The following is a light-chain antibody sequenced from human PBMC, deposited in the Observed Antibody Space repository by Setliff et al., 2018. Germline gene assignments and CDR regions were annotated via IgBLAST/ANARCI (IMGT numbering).Light chain of an antibody. V-gene: IGLV2-14*01. J-gene: IGLJ1*01. CDR3: SAYTSSSTYV. CDR2: EVT. CDR1: IGDVGAYDF. Sequence: QSVLAQPASVSGSSGQSITISCSGTIGDVGAYDFVSWYQHHPGKAPKLVIYEVTNRPSGISNRFSGSKSGNSASLIISGLQAEDEADYYCSAYTSSSTYVFGTGTKVTVL.